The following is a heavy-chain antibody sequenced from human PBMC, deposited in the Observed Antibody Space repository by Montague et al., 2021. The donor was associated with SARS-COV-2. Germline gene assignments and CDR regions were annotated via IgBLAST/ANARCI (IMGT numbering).Heavy chain of an antibody. D-gene: IGHD5-24*01. CDR3: ARHGVGCEFGGHNWCTDACVI. CDR1: SGSITDYY. V-gene: IGHV4-59*08. J-gene: IGHJ3*02. CDR2: INYSGNT. Sequence: SETLSLTCAVSSGSITDYYLTWIRQSPGKGLEWIGYINYSGNTNYNPSLQSRVTISVDSSKTQFSLRLTSVTAADTAVYYCARHGVGCEFGGHNWCTDACVIWGQGTVVTVSS.